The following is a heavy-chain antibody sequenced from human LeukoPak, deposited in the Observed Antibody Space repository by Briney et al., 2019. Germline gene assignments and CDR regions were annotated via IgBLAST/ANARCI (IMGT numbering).Heavy chain of an antibody. Sequence: GGSLRLTCAASGVSFSSYSLNWGRQAPGKGLEWVSSISSSSSYIYYADSVNGQVTISRDNANNSLYLQMNSLRAEDTAVYYCARGGYYGSRSYADIWGQGTMVTVSS. V-gene: IGHV3-21*01. J-gene: IGHJ3*02. CDR1: GVSFSSYS. D-gene: IGHD3-10*01. CDR3: ARGGYYGSRSYADI. CDR2: ISSSSSYI.